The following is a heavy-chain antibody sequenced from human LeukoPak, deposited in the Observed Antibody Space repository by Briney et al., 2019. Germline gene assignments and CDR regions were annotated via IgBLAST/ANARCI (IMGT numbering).Heavy chain of an antibody. V-gene: IGHV3-NL1*01. D-gene: IGHD2-15*01. Sequence: GGSLRLSCAASGFTFSSYGMHWVRQAPGKGLEWVAVIYSGGSTYYADSVKGRFTISRDNSKNTLYLQMNSLRAEDTAVYYCARDSGGYCSGGSCYPNWFDPWGQGTLVTVSS. CDR3: ARDSGGYCSGGSCYPNWFDP. CDR2: IYSGGST. CDR1: GFTFSSYG. J-gene: IGHJ5*02.